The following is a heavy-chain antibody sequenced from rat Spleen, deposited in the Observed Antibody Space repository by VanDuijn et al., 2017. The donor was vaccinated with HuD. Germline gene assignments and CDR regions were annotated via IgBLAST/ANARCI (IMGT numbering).Heavy chain of an antibody. CDR1: GFIFSNYY. CDR2: LSFGGGNT. J-gene: IGHJ4*01. V-gene: IGHV5-25*01. CDR3: ARPHSSLYVMDA. Sequence: EVQLVESGGGLVQPGRSMKLSCAASGFIFSNYYMAWVRQAPSKGLEWVASLSFGGGNTYYRDSVKGRFTISRNNAKSTLYLQMNSLRSEDTAIYYCARPHSSLYVMDAWGQGASVTVSS. D-gene: IGHD1-2*01.